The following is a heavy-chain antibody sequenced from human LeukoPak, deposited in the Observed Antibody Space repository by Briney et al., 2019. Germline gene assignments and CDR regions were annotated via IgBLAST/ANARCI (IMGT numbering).Heavy chain of an antibody. CDR1: GGPIYSYY. D-gene: IGHD3-22*01. CDR2: LYPGVST. J-gene: IGHJ6*03. Sequence: SETLSLTCTVSGGPIYSYYWTWIRQAAGRGLEWIGRLYPGVSTDYNPSLKSRVTRSVDTSKSQFALKLSAVTAADTAVYYCARLKFYDSTGYSPGHYMDVWGKGTTVTVSS. CDR3: ARLKFYDSTGYSPGHYMDV. V-gene: IGHV4-4*07.